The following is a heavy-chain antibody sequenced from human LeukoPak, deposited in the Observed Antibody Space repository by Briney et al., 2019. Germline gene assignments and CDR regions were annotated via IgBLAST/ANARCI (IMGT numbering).Heavy chain of an antibody. D-gene: IGHD4-17*01. Sequence: PGGSLRLSCEASGFTFSSYGMHWVRQAPGKGLEWVALIRNDGSDKYYADSVKGRFTISRDNAKNSLYLQMNSLRAEDTAVYYCARCYTVTSYYYYMDVWGKGTTVTVSS. CDR2: IRNDGSDK. J-gene: IGHJ6*03. CDR3: ARCYTVTSYYYYMDV. V-gene: IGHV3-30*02. CDR1: GFTFSSYG.